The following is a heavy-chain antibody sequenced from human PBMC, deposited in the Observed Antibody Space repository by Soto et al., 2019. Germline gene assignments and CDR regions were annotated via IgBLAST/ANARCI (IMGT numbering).Heavy chain of an antibody. V-gene: IGHV4-39*01. CDR3: VRHRVVVAHFDY. D-gene: IGHD2-15*01. CDR1: GGSISSSSYY. CDR2: IYYSGST. J-gene: IGHJ4*02. Sequence: QLQLQESGPGLVKPSETLSLTCTVSGGSISSSSYYWGWLRQPPGKGLEWIGSIYYSGSTYYNPSLKSRVTIPVDTSKNQFSLKLSSVTAADTAVYYCVRHRVVVAHFDYWGQGTLVTVSS.